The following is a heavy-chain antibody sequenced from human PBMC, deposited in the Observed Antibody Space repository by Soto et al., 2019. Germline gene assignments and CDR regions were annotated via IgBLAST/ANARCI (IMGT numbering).Heavy chain of an antibody. V-gene: IGHV1-69*01. Sequence: QVQLVQSGAEVKKPGSSVKVSCKASGGTFSSYAISWVRQAPGQGLAWMGGVIPIFVTANNAQKFQARVTITADESTSTAYMELSSLRSEDTAVYYCASTTGGDAFDIWGQGTMVTVSS. J-gene: IGHJ3*02. CDR3: ASTTGGDAFDI. D-gene: IGHD2-15*01. CDR2: VIPIFVTA. CDR1: GGTFSSYA.